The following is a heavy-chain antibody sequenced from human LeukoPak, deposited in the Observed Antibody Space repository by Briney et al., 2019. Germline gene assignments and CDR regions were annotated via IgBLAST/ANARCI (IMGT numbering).Heavy chain of an antibody. D-gene: IGHD2-2*01. CDR3: NTPPHRGYCTSTSCS. CDR1: GFSFTVAW. CDR2: IKSKTDGGTA. Sequence: GGSLRLSCAASGFSFTVAWMSWVRQAPGTGLEWVARIKSKTDGGTADYAAPVKGRFTISRDDSKSTLYLEMKSLKIEDTAVYYCNTPPHRGYCTSTSCSWGQGTLVTVSS. J-gene: IGHJ5*02. V-gene: IGHV3-15*01.